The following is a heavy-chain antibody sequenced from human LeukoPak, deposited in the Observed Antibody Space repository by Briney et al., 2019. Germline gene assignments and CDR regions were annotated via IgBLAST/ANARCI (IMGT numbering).Heavy chain of an antibody. CDR3: ARDLNSNPPPYYYYYYGMDV. J-gene: IGHJ6*02. D-gene: IGHD3-22*01. CDR1: GHTFTTYG. CDR2: ISSYNCNT. V-gene: IGHV1-18*01. Sequence: ASVNVSCKASGHTFTTYGISWVRQAPGQVLEWMGCISSYNCNTNYAQKLQGRVTMTTHTSTSTAYMELRSLRSDDTAVYYCARDLNSNPPPYYYYYYGMDVWGQGTTVTVSS.